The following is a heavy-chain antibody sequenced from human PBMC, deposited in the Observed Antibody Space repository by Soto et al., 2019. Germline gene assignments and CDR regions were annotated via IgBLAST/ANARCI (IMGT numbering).Heavy chain of an antibody. J-gene: IGHJ4*02. CDR1: GYKFPDYG. Sequence: GPGVKKLGASVKVSCKASGYKFPDYGISWVRRAPGQGPEWLGWISAYNGDTEYANKFQGRITVTTDTSTTTVYLELRRLRPEDTAIYYCARVEDSATYLIWGQGTLVTASS. V-gene: IGHV1-18*01. CDR3: ARVEDSATYLI. D-gene: IGHD1-26*01. CDR2: ISAYNGDT.